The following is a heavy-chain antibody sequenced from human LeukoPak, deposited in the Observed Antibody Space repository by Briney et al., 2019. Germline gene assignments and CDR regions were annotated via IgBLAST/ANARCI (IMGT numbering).Heavy chain of an antibody. V-gene: IGHV3-30*19. D-gene: IGHD3-10*01. CDR3: ARGFGGGYAFDI. J-gene: IGHJ3*02. CDR1: GFTFSSYG. Sequence: GGSLRLSCAASGFTFSSYGMHWVRQAPGKGLEWVAVILSDGSKEFYTDSVKGRFTISRDNSKNTLYLQMNSLRAEDTAVYYCARGFGGGYAFDIWGQGTMVTVSS. CDR2: ILSDGSKE.